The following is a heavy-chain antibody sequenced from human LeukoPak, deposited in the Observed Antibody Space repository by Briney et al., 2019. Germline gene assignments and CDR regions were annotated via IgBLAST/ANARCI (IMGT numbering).Heavy chain of an antibody. J-gene: IGHJ6*03. CDR3: AKDREYGSGRLNYMDV. CDR2: IRYDGSNK. D-gene: IGHD3-10*01. CDR1: GFTFSSYG. Sequence: GGSLRLSCAASGFTFSSYGMYWVRQAPGKGLEWVAFIRYDGSNKYYADSVKGRFTISRDNSKNTLYLQMNSLRAEDTAVYYCAKDREYGSGRLNYMDVWGKGTTVTISS. V-gene: IGHV3-30*02.